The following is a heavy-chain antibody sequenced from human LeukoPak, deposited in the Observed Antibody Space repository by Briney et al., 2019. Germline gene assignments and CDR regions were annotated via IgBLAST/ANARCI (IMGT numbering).Heavy chain of an antibody. CDR3: AKDLSLGVPAASEYFDY. CDR1: GFTFSSYG. V-gene: IGHV3-30*02. J-gene: IGHJ4*02. CDR2: IRYDGSNK. Sequence: GGSLRLSCAASGFTFSSYGMHWVRQAPGKGLEWVAFIRYDGSNKYYADSVKGRFTISRDNSKNTLYLQMNSLRAEDTAVYYCAKDLSLGVPAASEYFDYWGQGTLVTVSS. D-gene: IGHD2-2*01.